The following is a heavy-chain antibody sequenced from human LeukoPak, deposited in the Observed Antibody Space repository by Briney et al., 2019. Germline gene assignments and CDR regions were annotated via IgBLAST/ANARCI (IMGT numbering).Heavy chain of an antibody. CDR1: GLSFSRYW. Sequence: GGSLRLSCAASGLSFSRYWLTWVRQAPGKGLEWVANIKEDGSEKNYVDSVKGRFIISRDNAKNSLYLQMNSLRDEDTAVYHCVSRGRSGTSCYVGSLYYFDYWGQGTLVTVSS. V-gene: IGHV3-7*03. CDR3: VSRGRSGTSCYVGSLYYFDY. J-gene: IGHJ4*02. D-gene: IGHD2-2*01. CDR2: IKEDGSEK.